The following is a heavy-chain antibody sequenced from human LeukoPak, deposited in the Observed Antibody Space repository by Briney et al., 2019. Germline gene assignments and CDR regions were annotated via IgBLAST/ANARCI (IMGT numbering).Heavy chain of an antibody. CDR3: ARGRVPVVVAAYDY. CDR1: GGSFSGYY. V-gene: IGHV4-34*01. J-gene: IGHJ4*02. CDR2: INHSGST. Sequence: PSETLSLTCAVYGGSFSGYYWSWIRQPPGKGLEWIGEINHSGSTNYNPSLKSRVTISVDTSKNQFSLKLSSVTAADTAVCYCARGRVPVVVAAYDYWGQGTLVTVSS. D-gene: IGHD2-15*01.